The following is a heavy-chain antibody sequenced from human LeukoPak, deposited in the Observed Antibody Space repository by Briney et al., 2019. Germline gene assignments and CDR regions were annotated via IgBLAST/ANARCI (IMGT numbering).Heavy chain of an antibody. Sequence: GGSPRPSCAASGFTFSNYAMSWVRQAPGKGLEWVSTISGSGSSTYYADSVKGRFTISRDNSRNTLYLQMDSLRAEDSAVYYCAKDPPRGSGDAFDIWGQGTRVTVSA. CDR2: ISGSGSST. CDR3: AKDPPRGSGDAFDI. D-gene: IGHD2-15*01. CDR1: GFTFSNYA. V-gene: IGHV3-23*01. J-gene: IGHJ3*02.